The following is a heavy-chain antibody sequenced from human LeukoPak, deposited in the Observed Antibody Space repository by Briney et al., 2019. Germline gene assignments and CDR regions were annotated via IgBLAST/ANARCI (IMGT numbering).Heavy chain of an antibody. D-gene: IGHD3-22*01. CDR2: XSGNSGSI. Sequence: SLRLSCAAXGFXXDXXATHWVRXAPGKGLEWXXGXSGNSGSIGYADFVKGRFTISRDNAKNSLYLQMNSLRAEDTALYYCAKVISGNYYDSSGYYSDWGQGTLVTVSS. CDR3: AKVISGNYYDSSGYYSD. V-gene: IGHV3-9*01. CDR1: GFXXDXXA. J-gene: IGHJ4*02.